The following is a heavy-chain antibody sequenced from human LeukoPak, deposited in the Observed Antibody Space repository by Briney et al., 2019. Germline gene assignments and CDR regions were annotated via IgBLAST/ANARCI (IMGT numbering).Heavy chain of an antibody. J-gene: IGHJ6*02. CDR2: IHPDGSDT. CDR1: GFAFSTYW. D-gene: IGHD2-2*02. V-gene: IGHV3-74*01. CDR3: ARGYNYGMDV. Sequence: GGSLRLSSAVSGFAFSTYWMDWVRQAPGKGRVWVSLIHPDGSDTNYAASVKGRFTISRDNAKNTLYLQMDSLRADDTAVYYCARGYNYGMDVWGQGATVTVSS.